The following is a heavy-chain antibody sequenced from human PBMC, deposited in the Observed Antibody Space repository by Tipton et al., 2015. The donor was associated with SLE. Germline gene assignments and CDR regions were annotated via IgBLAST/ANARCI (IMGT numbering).Heavy chain of an antibody. CDR3: ARDRGQWLVRGVVDY. Sequence: GSLRLSCAASGFTFSSYSMNWVRQAPGKGLEWVSSISSSSSYIYYADSVKGRFTISRDNAKNSLYLQMNSLRAEDTAVYYCARDRGQWLVRGVVDYWGQGTLVTVSS. D-gene: IGHD6-19*01. CDR1: GFTFSSYS. CDR2: ISSSSSYI. J-gene: IGHJ4*02. V-gene: IGHV3-21*03.